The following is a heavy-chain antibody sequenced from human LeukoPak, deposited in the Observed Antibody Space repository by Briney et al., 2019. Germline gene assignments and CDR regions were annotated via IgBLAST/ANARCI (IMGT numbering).Heavy chain of an antibody. J-gene: IGHJ4*02. V-gene: IGHV3-11*01. D-gene: IGHD6-19*01. CDR1: GFTFSDYY. Sequence: PGGSLRLSCEASGFTFSDYYMTWMRQAPGKGLEWVSYISGSGTDILYADSVKGRFTISRDNAKNSLYLQMNSLRAEDTAVYYCAKESSSSGWYLNYFDYWGQGTLVTVSS. CDR3: AKESSSSGWYLNYFDY. CDR2: ISGSGTDI.